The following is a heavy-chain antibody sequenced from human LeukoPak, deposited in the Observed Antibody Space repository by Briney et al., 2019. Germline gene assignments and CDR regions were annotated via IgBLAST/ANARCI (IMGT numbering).Heavy chain of an antibody. J-gene: IGHJ3*02. CDR2: ISAYNGNT. CDR3: ARRPVGYCSSTSCHGAFDI. CDR1: GYTFTSYG. V-gene: IGHV1-18*01. D-gene: IGHD2-2*01. Sequence: ASVKVSCKASGYTFTSYGISWVRQAPGQGLGWMGWISAYNGNTNYAQKLQGRVTMTTDTSTSTAYMELRSLRSDDTAVYYCARRPVGYCSSTSCHGAFDIWGQGTMVTVSS.